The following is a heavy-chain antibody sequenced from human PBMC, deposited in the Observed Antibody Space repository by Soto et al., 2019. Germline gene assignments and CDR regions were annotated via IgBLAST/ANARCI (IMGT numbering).Heavy chain of an antibody. CDR3: AKASAPGGTYFPLWF. CDR2: ISGSGGST. Sequence: GGSLRLSCAASGFTFSSYGMSWVHQAPGKGLEWVSSISGSGGSTYYADSVKGRFTISRDNSKNTLYLQMNSLRAEDTAVYSCAKASAPGGTYFPLWFWGQGTLVTVSS. V-gene: IGHV3-23*01. J-gene: IGHJ4*02. CDR1: GFTFSSYG. D-gene: IGHD1-26*01.